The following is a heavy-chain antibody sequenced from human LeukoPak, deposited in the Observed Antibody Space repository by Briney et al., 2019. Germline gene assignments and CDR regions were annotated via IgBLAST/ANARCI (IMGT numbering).Heavy chain of an antibody. Sequence: GGSLRLSCAASGFTFDDYAMHWVRQAPGKGLEGVSGISWNSGSIGYADSVKGRFTISRDNAKNSLYLQMNSLRAEDTALYYCAKCDNYDILTGHFDYWGQGTLVTVSS. CDR2: ISWNSGSI. CDR3: AKCDNYDILTGHFDY. V-gene: IGHV3-9*01. CDR1: GFTFDDYA. J-gene: IGHJ4*02. D-gene: IGHD3-9*01.